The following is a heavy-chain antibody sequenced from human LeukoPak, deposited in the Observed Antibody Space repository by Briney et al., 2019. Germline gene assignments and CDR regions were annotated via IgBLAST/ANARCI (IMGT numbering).Heavy chain of an antibody. Sequence: GRSLRLSCAASGFTFSSYAMSWVRQAPGKGLEWVSAISGSGGSTYYADSVKGRFTISRDNSKNTLYLQMNSLRAEDTAVYYCARARWELLPPDFDYWGQGTLVTVSS. V-gene: IGHV3-23*01. D-gene: IGHD1-26*01. CDR2: ISGSGGST. CDR1: GFTFSSYA. CDR3: ARARWELLPPDFDY. J-gene: IGHJ4*02.